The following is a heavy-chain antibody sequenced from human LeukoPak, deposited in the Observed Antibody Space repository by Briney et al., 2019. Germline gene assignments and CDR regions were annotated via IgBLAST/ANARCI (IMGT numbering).Heavy chain of an antibody. J-gene: IGHJ4*02. CDR1: GYTFTSYG. Sequence: ASVKVSCKASGYTFTSYGISWVRQAPGQGLEWMGWISAYNGNTNYAQKLQGRVTMTTDTSTSTAYMELRSLRSDDTAVYYCARSLNFYGDYGSFDYWGQGTLVTVSS. D-gene: IGHD4-17*01. V-gene: IGHV1-18*01. CDR2: ISAYNGNT. CDR3: ARSLNFYGDYGSFDY.